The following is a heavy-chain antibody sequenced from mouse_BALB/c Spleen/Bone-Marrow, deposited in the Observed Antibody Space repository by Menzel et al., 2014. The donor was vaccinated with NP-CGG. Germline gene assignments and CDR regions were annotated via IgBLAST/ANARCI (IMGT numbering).Heavy chain of an antibody. CDR3: AAYYYGSSYGSAY. CDR1: GFNIKDTY. J-gene: IGHJ3*01. D-gene: IGHD1-1*01. V-gene: IGHV14-3*02. Sequence: VQLQQSGAELVEPGASVKLSCTASGFNIKDTYMHWVKQRPEQGLEWIGRIDPANGNTKYDPKFQGKATITADTSSNTAYLQLSSLTSEDTAVYYCAAYYYGSSYGSAYWGQGTLVTVSA. CDR2: IDPANGNT.